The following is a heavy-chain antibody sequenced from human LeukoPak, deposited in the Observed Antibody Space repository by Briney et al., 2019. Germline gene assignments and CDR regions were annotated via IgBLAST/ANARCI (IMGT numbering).Heavy chain of an antibody. CDR1: GFTFSSYG. V-gene: IGHV3-21*01. Sequence: GGSLRLSCAASGFTFSSYGMHWVRQAPGKGLEWVSSISSSSSYIYYADSVKGRFTISRDNAKNSLYLQMNSLRAEDTAVYYCARGTLLGYCSGGSCPEFDYWGQGTLVTVSS. J-gene: IGHJ4*02. CDR3: ARGTLLGYCSGGSCPEFDY. CDR2: ISSSSSYI. D-gene: IGHD2-15*01.